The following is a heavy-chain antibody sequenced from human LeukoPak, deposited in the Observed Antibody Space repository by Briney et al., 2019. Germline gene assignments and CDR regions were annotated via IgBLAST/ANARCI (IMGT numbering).Heavy chain of an antibody. CDR2: ISYDGSNK. CDR3: ARDDQHIVVVTVAFDI. CDR1: GFTFSSYG. D-gene: IGHD2-21*02. Sequence: GRSLRLSCAASGFTFSSYGMHWVRQAPGKGLEWGAVISYDGSNKYYADSVKGRFTISRDNSKNTLYLQMNSLRAEDTAVYYCARDDQHIVVVTVAFDIWGQGTMVTVSS. V-gene: IGHV3-30*03. J-gene: IGHJ3*02.